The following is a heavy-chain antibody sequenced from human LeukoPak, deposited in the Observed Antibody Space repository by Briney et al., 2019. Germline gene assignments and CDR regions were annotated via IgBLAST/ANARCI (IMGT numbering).Heavy chain of an antibody. CDR2: ISGSGGST. V-gene: IGHV3-23*01. CDR3: AKETVRQQLVHNWFDP. Sequence: PGGSLRLSCAASGFTFSSYAMSWVRQAPGKGLEWVSAISGSGGSTYYADSVKGRFTISRDNSKNTLYLQMNSLRAEDTAVYYCAKETVRQQLVHNWFDPWGQGTLVTVSS. CDR1: GFTFSSYA. J-gene: IGHJ5*02. D-gene: IGHD6-13*01.